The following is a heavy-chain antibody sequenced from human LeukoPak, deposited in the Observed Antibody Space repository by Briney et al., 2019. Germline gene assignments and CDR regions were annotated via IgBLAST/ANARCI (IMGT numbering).Heavy chain of an antibody. CDR1: GFAFSSYW. V-gene: IGHV3-7*02. CDR3: ASSRN. CDR2: INQDGSEK. Sequence: GGSLTLPCAASGFAFSSYWMSWVRQAPGKGLDWVANINQDGSEKYYVDSVKGRFTISRDNAKNPLYLQMNSLKDEDTSVYYCASSRNWGQGTLVTVSS. J-gene: IGHJ4*02.